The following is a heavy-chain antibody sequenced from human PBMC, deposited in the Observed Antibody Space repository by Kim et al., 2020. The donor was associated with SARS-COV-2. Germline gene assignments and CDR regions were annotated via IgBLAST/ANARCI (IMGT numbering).Heavy chain of an antibody. CDR2: INHSGST. V-gene: IGHV4-34*01. CDR3: ARGTSGGVVVPAAISVAGRTNWFDP. J-gene: IGHJ5*02. CDR1: GGSFSGYY. Sequence: SETLSLTCAVYGGSFSGYYWSWIRQPPGKGLEWIGEINHSGSTNYNPSLKSRVTISVDTSKNQFSLKLSSVTAADTAVYYCARGTSGGVVVPAAISVAGRTNWFDPWGQGTLVTVSS. D-gene: IGHD2-2*01.